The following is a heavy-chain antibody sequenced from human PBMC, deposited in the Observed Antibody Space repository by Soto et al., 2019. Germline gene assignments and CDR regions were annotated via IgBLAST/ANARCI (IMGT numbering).Heavy chain of an antibody. Sequence: EVQLVESGGGLVQPGGSLRLSCVASGFTFDYYWMHWVRQAPGEGLMWVSRLQTDGSHPDYSDSVKGRFTISRDNAKKPLYLPMNHLRAEDTAVYHCARGGDPDYLGQGNLVTVSS. J-gene: IGHJ4*02. CDR2: LQTDGSHP. D-gene: IGHD2-21*02. V-gene: IGHV3-74*01. CDR1: GFTFDYYW. CDR3: ARGGDPDY.